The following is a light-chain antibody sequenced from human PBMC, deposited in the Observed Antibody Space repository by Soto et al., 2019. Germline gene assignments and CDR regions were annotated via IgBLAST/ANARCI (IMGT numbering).Light chain of an antibody. CDR2: YDN. CDR1: NSNIGSNT. V-gene: IGLV1-44*01. Sequence: QSVLTQPPSASGTPGRRVTISCSGSNSNIGSNTVNWYQQLPGTAPKLLIYYDNLRPSGVPDRISGSKSGTSASLAISGLQSDDEADYYCAAWDDSLNGRVFGTGTKLTVL. J-gene: IGLJ1*01. CDR3: AAWDDSLNGRV.